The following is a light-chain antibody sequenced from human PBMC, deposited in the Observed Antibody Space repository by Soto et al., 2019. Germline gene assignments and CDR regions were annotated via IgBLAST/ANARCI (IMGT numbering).Light chain of an antibody. CDR2: DVD. Sequence: QSALTQPRSVSGSPGQSVSISCTGTSGDVGSYIHVSWYQQYPGRAPKLMIYDVDERPSGVPDRFSGSKSGNTASLTISGLQAEDEADYYCCSYAGSDTSSWVFGTGTKVT. J-gene: IGLJ1*01. V-gene: IGLV2-11*01. CDR1: SGDVGSYIH. CDR3: CSYAGSDTSSWV.